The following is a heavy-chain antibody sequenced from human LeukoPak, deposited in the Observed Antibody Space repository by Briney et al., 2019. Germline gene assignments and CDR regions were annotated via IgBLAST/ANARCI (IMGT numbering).Heavy chain of an antibody. D-gene: IGHD4-11*01. Sequence: HPGGSLRLSCAASGLTFSNYAMSWVRQAPGKGLEWVSIILSSGVSTYYADSVKGRFTISRDNSKNTLYLQMNSLRAEDTAVYYCARDESNYVYNYWGQGTLVTVSS. V-gene: IGHV3-23*01. CDR3: ARDESNYVYNY. CDR1: GLTFSNYA. J-gene: IGHJ4*02. CDR2: ILSSGVST.